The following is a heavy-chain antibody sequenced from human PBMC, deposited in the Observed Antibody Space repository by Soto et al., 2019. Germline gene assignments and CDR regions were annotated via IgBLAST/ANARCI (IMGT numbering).Heavy chain of an antibody. V-gene: IGHV4-59*01. D-gene: IGHD6-19*01. CDR2: IYYSGST. CDR1: GGSISGYY. J-gene: IGHJ4*02. CDR3: ARDSSGWHYFDY. Sequence: SETLSLTCTVSGGSISGYYLSWIRQPPGKGLEWIGYIYYSGSTNYNPSLKSRVIISVDTSRNQFSLNLSSVTAADTAVYYCARDSSGWHYFDYWGQGTLVTVTS.